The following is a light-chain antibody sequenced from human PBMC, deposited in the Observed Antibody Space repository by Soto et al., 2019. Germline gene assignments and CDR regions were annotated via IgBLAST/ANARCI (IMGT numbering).Light chain of an antibody. V-gene: IGKV1-27*01. CDR1: QDISNY. Sequence: DIQMTQSPSSLSASVGDRITITCRASQDISNYLAWYQQKPGKVPKVLIYAASTLQTGVQSRFSGSGSGTVFTLTINSLQPEDVATYYCQNYKSAPNTFGRGTRLEIK. J-gene: IGKJ2*01. CDR2: AAS. CDR3: QNYKSAPNT.